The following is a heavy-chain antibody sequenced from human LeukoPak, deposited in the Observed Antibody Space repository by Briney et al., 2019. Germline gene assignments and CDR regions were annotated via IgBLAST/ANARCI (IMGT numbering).Heavy chain of an antibody. V-gene: IGHV4-4*07. D-gene: IGHD3-10*01. J-gene: IGHJ4*02. CDR2: IFSRGNT. CDR1: GDSISDYC. Sequence: SETLSLTCTVSGDSISDYCCSWIRQSAGKGLEWIGRIFSRGNTNYNPSLRSRVSMSVDTSKNQFSLKLTSVTAADTAVYYCATDRPHSASYYGYWGQGTLVTVSS. CDR3: ATDRPHSASYYGY.